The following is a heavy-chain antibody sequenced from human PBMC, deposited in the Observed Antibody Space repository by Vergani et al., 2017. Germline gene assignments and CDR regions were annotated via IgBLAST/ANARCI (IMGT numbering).Heavy chain of an antibody. CDR2: IYYSGST. D-gene: IGHD3-9*01. V-gene: IGHV4-59*01. J-gene: IGHJ3*02. CDR3: ARAGPYDILTGYWCLSAFDI. Sequence: QVQLQESGPGLVKPSETLSLTCTVSGGSISSYYWSWIRQPPGKGLEWIGYIYYSGSTTYNPSLKSRVTISVDTSKNQFSLKLSSVTAADTAVYYCARAGPYDILTGYWCLSAFDIWGQGTMVTVSS. CDR1: GGSISSYY.